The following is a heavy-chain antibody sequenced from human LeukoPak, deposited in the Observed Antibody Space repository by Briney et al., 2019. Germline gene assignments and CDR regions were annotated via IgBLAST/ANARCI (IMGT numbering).Heavy chain of an antibody. V-gene: IGHV3-21*01. CDR2: ISSSSSYM. D-gene: IGHD1-26*01. J-gene: IGHJ5*02. Sequence: PGGSLRLSCAASGFTFSSYSMNWVRQAPGKGLEWVSSISSSSSYMYYADSVKGRFTISRDNAKNSLYLQMNSLRAEDTAVYYCARESKGGSYETWGQGTLVTVSS. CDR1: GFTFSSYS. CDR3: ARESKGGSYET.